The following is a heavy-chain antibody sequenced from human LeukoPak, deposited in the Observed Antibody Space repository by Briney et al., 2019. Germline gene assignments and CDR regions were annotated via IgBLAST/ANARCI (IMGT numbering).Heavy chain of an antibody. CDR1: GGSISSYY. J-gene: IGHJ4*02. Sequence: SETLSLACTVSGGSISSYYWSWIRQPPGKGLEWIGRIYSSGSTNYNPSLKSRVTMSVDTSKNQFSLKLSSVTAADTAMYYCAREGGDSGDYLHFDYWGQGTLVTVSS. V-gene: IGHV4-4*07. D-gene: IGHD4-17*01. CDR3: AREGGDSGDYLHFDY. CDR2: IYSSGST.